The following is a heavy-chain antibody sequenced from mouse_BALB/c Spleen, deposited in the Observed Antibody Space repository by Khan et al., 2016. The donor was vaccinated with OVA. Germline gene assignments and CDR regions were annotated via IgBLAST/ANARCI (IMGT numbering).Heavy chain of an antibody. CDR3: ARGGYNRAMDY. J-gene: IGHJ4*01. D-gene: IGHD1-3*01. V-gene: IGHV1-9*01. Sequence: VQLQESGAELMKPGASVTISCKATGYTFSMYWIEWVKQRPGHGLEWIGDFLPGSGSTNNNEKFKGKATFTADASSNTAYMQLSSLTSEDSAVDYCARGGYNRAMDYWGQGTSVTVSS. CDR1: GYTFSMYW. CDR2: FLPGSGST.